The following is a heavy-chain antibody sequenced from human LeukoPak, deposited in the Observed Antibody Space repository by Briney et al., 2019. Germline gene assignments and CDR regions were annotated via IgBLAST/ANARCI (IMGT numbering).Heavy chain of an antibody. CDR1: GGSISSSSYY. J-gene: IGHJ3*02. Sequence: SETLSLTCTVSGGSISSSSYYWGWIRQPPGKGLEWIGSIYYSGSTYYNPSLKSRVTISVDTSKNQFSLKLSSVTAADTAVYYCARLAAAGTTRRAFDIWGQGTMVTVSS. CDR2: IYYSGST. CDR3: ARLAAAGTTRRAFDI. V-gene: IGHV4-39*01. D-gene: IGHD6-13*01.